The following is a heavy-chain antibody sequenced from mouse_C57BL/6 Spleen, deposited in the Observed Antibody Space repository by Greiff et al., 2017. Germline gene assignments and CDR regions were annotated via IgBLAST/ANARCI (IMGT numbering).Heavy chain of an antibody. CDR2: IYPGDGDT. CDR3: ARRDTVVPVDAMDY. D-gene: IGHD1-1*01. V-gene: IGHV1-80*01. Sequence: QVQLQQSGAELVKPGASVKISCKASGYAFSSYWMNWVKQRPGKGLEWIGQIYPGDGDTTYNGKFKGKATLTADKSSSTAYMQLSSLTSEDSAVYFCARRDTVVPVDAMDYWGQGTSVTVSS. CDR1: GYAFSSYW. J-gene: IGHJ4*01.